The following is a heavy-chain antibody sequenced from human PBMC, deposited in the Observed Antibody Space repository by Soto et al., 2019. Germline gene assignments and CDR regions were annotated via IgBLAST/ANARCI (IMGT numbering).Heavy chain of an antibody. V-gene: IGHV4-59*01. CDR2: IYYSGST. CDR3: ASLAYFGGDCYSNDAFDI. Sequence: QVQLQESGPGLVKPSETLSLTCTVSGGSISSYYWSWIRQPPGKGLEWIGYIYYSGSTNYNPSLKSRVTISVDTSKNQFSLKLSSVTAADSAVYYCASLAYFGGDCYSNDAFDIWGQGTMVTVSS. D-gene: IGHD2-21*02. J-gene: IGHJ3*02. CDR1: GGSISSYY.